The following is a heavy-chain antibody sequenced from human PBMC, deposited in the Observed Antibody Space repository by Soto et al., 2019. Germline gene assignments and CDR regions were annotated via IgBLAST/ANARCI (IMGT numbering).Heavy chain of an antibody. CDR1: GGSISIGDYY. V-gene: IGHV4-30-4*01. Sequence: SETLSLTCTVSGGSISIGDYYWSWIRQPPGKGLEWIGYIYYSGSTYYNPSLKSRVTISVDTSKNQFSLKLSSVTAADTAVYYCARLQMARGWLDPWGQGTLVTVSS. J-gene: IGHJ5*02. CDR2: IYYSGST. D-gene: IGHD3-10*01. CDR3: ARLQMARGWLDP.